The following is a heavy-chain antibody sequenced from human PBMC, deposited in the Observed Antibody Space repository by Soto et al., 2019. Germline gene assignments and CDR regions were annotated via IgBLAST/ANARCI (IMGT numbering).Heavy chain of an antibody. V-gene: IGHV4-39*01. CDR2: IYYSGST. CDR3: AGQTFTIAAASYGRSNWFDP. CDR1: GGSISSSSYY. Sequence: PSETLSLTCSVSGGSISSSSYYWGWIRQPPGKGLEWIGSIYYSGSTYYNPSLKSRVTISVDTSKNQFSLKLSSVTAADTAVYYCAGQTFTIAAASYGRSNWFDPWGPGTLVTVSS. J-gene: IGHJ5*02. D-gene: IGHD6-25*01.